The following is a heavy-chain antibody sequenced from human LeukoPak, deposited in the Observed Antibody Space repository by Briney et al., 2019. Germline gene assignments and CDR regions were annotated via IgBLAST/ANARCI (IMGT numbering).Heavy chain of an antibody. CDR1: GDSISGFY. CDR3: AREVVAAAGTVDY. D-gene: IGHD6-13*01. CDR2: IYYSGST. V-gene: IGHV4-59*01. J-gene: IGHJ4*02. Sequence: SETLSLTCTVSGDSISGFYWSWIRQPPGKGLEWIGYIYYSGSTNYNPSLKSRVTISVDTSKNQFSRKLTSVTSADTAVYYRAREVVAAAGTVDYWGQGTLVTVSS.